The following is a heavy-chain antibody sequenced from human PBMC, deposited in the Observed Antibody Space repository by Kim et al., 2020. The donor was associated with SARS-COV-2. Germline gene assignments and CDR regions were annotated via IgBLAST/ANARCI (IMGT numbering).Heavy chain of an antibody. J-gene: IGHJ4*01. D-gene: IGHD6-13*01. Sequence: SETLSLTCAVSGGSISSGGYSWSWIRQPPGKGLEWIGYIYHSWSTYYNPSLKSRVTISVDRSKNQFSLKLSLVPAAVTVVYYCASDGYSSIRLVDYWG. CDR2: IYHSWST. V-gene: IGHV4-30-2*01. CDR3: ASDGYSSIRLVDY. CDR1: GGSISSGGYS.